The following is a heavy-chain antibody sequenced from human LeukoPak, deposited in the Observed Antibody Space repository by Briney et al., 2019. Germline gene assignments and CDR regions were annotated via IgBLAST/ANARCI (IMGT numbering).Heavy chain of an antibody. CDR3: ARQAGTYDILTGYYQPFDY. V-gene: IGHV4-59*01. J-gene: IGHJ4*02. Sequence: SETLSLTCTVSGGSISSYYWSWIRQPPGKGLEWIGYIYYSGSTNYNPSLKSRVTISVDTSKNQFSLKLSSVTAADTAVYYCARQAGTYDILTGYYQPFDYWGQGTLVTVSS. CDR2: IYYSGST. CDR1: GGSISSYY. D-gene: IGHD3-9*01.